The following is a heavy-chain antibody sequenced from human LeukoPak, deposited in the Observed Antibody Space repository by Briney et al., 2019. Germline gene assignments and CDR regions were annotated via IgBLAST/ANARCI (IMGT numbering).Heavy chain of an antibody. CDR2: ISDTGRRT. CDR3: ARHDSFIPY. CDR1: GFTFSDYA. J-gene: IGHJ4*02. D-gene: IGHD2-21*01. Sequence: GGSLRLSCAASGFTFSDYAMSWVRQAAGKGLEWVSGISDTGRRTYYADSVKGRFTISRDDSKKMVYLQMNTLRAEDTAIYFCARHDSFIPYWGQGTLVTVSS. V-gene: IGHV3-23*01.